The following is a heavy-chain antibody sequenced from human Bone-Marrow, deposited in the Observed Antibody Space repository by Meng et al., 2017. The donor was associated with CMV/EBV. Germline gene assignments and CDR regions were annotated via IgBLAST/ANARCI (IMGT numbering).Heavy chain of an antibody. D-gene: IGHD2-2*01. CDR3: ARDLLSTTWFDP. Sequence: GGSLRLSCTASGFTFGDYAMSWVRQAPGKGLEWVGFIRSKAYGGTTEYAASVKGRFTISRDDSKSIAYLQMNSLKTEDTAVYYCARDLLSTTWFDPWGQGTLVTVPS. CDR1: GFTFGDYA. J-gene: IGHJ5*02. V-gene: IGHV3-49*04. CDR2: IRSKAYGGTT.